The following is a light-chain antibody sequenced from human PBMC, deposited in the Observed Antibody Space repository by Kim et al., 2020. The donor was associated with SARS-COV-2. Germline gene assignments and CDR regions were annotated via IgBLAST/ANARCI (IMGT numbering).Light chain of an antibody. Sequence: QSVLTQPPSVSAAPGQKVTISCSGGSSNIGDNYVSWYQHLPGTAPKLLIYDNNKRPSGIPDRFSGSKSGTSATLGITGLQTGDEADYYCATWDRRLSAGVFGTGTKVTVL. CDR2: DNN. CDR3: ATWDRRLSAGV. J-gene: IGLJ1*01. CDR1: SSNIGDNY. V-gene: IGLV1-51*01.